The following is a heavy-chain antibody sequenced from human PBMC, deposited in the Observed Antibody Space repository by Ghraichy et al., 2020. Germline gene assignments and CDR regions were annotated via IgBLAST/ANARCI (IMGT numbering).Heavy chain of an antibody. CDR2: ISSSSSTI. Sequence: GESLNISCAASGFTFSSYSMNWVRQAPGKGLEWVSYISSSSSTIYYADSVKGRFTISRDNAKNSLYLQMNSLRAEDTAVYYCARDRLARVGCRGAGMDVWGQGTTVTVSS. CDR3: ARDRLARVGCRGAGMDV. D-gene: IGHD3-16*01. CDR1: GFTFSSYS. V-gene: IGHV3-48*04. J-gene: IGHJ6*02.